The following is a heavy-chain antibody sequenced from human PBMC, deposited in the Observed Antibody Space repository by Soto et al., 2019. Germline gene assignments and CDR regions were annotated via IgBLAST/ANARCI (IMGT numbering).Heavy chain of an antibody. CDR1: GYTFTSYG. CDR3: ARDPSSRSPYYYYGMDV. J-gene: IGHJ6*02. D-gene: IGHD6-13*01. CDR2: ISAYNGNT. Sequence: GASVKVSCKASGYTFTSYGISWVRQAPGQGLEWMGWISAYNGNTNYAQKLQGRVTMTTDTSTSTAYMELRSLRSDDTAVYYCARDPSSRSPYYYYGMDVWGHGTTVTVSS. V-gene: IGHV1-18*01.